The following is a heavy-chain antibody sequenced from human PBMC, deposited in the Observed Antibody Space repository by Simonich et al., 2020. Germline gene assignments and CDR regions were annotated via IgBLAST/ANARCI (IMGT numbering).Heavy chain of an antibody. V-gene: IGHV1-2*02. J-gene: IGHJ3*02. CDR1: GYTFTGYY. D-gene: IGHD2-2*01. Sequence: QVQLVQSGAEVKKPGASVKVSCKASGYTFTGYYMHWVRQAPGQGLEWMGGINPNSGGKNYAQKFQGRVTMTRDTSISTAYMELSRLRSDDTAVYYCARDPVVPAAIRNAFDIWGQGTMVTVSS. CDR2: INPNSGGK. CDR3: ARDPVVPAAIRNAFDI.